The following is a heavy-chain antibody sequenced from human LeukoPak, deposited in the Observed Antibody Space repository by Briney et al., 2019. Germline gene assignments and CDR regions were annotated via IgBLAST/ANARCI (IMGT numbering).Heavy chain of an antibody. Sequence: ASVKVSCKDSGYTFTDYDMHWVRQAPGQGLEWMGWINPKSGGTNYPQKFQGRVTMTRDTSISTAYMELSRLRSDDTAVYYCARGIYGGNSPLVDYWGQGTLVTVSS. CDR3: ARGIYGGNSPLVDY. V-gene: IGHV1-2*02. D-gene: IGHD4-23*01. CDR1: GYTFTDYD. CDR2: INPKSGGT. J-gene: IGHJ4*02.